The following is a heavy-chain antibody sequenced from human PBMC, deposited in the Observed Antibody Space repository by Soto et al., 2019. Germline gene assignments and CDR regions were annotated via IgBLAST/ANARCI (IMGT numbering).Heavy chain of an antibody. V-gene: IGHV3-15*05. CDR2: LRSKTDGGTT. CDR3: TTDRGGSCTGGGCRKSDY. D-gene: IGHD2-8*02. Sequence: GGSLRLSCAASGFTFSNAWMSWVRQAPGKGLEWVGRLRSKTDGGTTDYAAPVKGRFTISRDDSKNTLFLQMNSLKTEDTAVYYCTTDRGGSCTGGGCRKSDYWGQGTLVTVSS. J-gene: IGHJ4*02. CDR1: GFTFSNAW.